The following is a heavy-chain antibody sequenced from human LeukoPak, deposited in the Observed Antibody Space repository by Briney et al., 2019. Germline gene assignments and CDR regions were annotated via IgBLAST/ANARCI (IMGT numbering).Heavy chain of an antibody. J-gene: IGHJ4*02. D-gene: IGHD5-18*01. CDR2: IYHSGGT. CDR3: ARRTAVAPAYHFGY. V-gene: IGHV4-59*08. Sequence: SETLSLTCTVSGGSISGYYWTWIRQPPGKGPEWIGYIYHSGGTNYNPSLKSRVTISLDTSKSQFSLKLTSVTAADTAVYYCARRTAVAPAYHFGYWGQGILVTVSS. CDR1: GGSISGYY.